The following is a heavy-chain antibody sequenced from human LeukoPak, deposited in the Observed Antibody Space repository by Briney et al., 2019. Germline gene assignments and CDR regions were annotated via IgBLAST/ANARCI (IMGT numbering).Heavy chain of an antibody. CDR2: INHSGST. J-gene: IGHJ6*02. V-gene: IGHV4-34*01. CDR3: ARGKGGYYYYYGMDV. Sequence: SETLSLTCAVYGGSFSGYYWSWIRQPPGKGLEWIGEINHSGSTNYNPSLKSRVTISVDTSKNQFSLKLSSATAADTAVYYCARGKGGYYYYYGMDVWGQGTTVTVSS. CDR1: GGSFSGYY.